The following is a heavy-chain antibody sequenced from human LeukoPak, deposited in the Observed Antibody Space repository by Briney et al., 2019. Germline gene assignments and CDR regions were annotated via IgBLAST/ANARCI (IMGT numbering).Heavy chain of an antibody. V-gene: IGHV3-33*01. CDR3: ARENSGWFDP. CDR2: IWYDGSNK. J-gene: IGHJ5*02. Sequence: GRSLRLSCAASGFTFSSYGMHWDRQAPGKGLEWVAVIWYDGSNKYYADSVKGRFTISRDNSKNTLYLQMNSLRAEDTAVYYCARENSGWFDPWGQGTLVTVSS. D-gene: IGHD4-23*01. CDR1: GFTFSSYG.